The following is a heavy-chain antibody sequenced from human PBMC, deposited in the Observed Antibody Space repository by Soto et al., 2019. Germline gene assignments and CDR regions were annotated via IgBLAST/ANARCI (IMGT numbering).Heavy chain of an antibody. D-gene: IGHD6-19*01. CDR2: IYTSGST. CDR1: GDSMSSFY. Sequence: QAQLQESGPGLVKPSETLSLICNVYGDSMSSFYWSGIRQPAGKGLEWIGRIYTSGSTIYNPSLKSRVTMSIDTSKNQLSLKLNSVTAADTAVYFCARGAEVAGTRVSRVYFQEWGQGTLVTVSS. J-gene: IGHJ1*01. V-gene: IGHV4-4*07. CDR3: ARGAEVAGTRVSRVYFQE.